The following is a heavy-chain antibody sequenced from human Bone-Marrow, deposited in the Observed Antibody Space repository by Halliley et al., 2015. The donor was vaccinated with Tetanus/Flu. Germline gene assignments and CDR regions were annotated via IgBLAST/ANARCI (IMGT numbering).Heavy chain of an antibody. CDR2: IKEDGNEK. CDR3: ARGRIIVNDGFDI. D-gene: IGHD3-22*01. V-gene: IGHV3-7*04. Sequence: EWVANIKEDGNEKYYVDSVKGRFTISRDNAKNSLYLQMNSLRAEDTAVYYCARGRIIVNDGFDIWGQGTMVTVSS. J-gene: IGHJ3*02.